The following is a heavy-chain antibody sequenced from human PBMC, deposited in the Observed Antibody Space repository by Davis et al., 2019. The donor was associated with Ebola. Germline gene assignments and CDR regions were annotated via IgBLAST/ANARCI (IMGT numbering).Heavy chain of an antibody. CDR1: GYTFTSYY. J-gene: IGHJ4*02. Sequence: ASVKVSCKASGYTFTSYYMHWVRQAPGQGLEWMGIINPSGGSTSYAQKFQGRVTMTRDTSISTAYMELSRLRSDDTAVYYCASTRRGLDYWGQGTLVTVSS. CDR3: ASTRRGLDY. CDR2: INPSGGST. V-gene: IGHV1-46*01. D-gene: IGHD2-15*01.